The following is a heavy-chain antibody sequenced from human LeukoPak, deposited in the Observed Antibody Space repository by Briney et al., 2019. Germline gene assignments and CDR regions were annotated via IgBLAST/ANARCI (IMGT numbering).Heavy chain of an antibody. CDR1: GGSISSYY. J-gene: IGHJ4*02. CDR3: ARREALLGDY. V-gene: IGHV4-59*06. D-gene: IGHD1-26*01. CDR2: IYYSGSA. Sequence: SETLSLTCTVSGGSISSYYWSWIRQPPGKGLEWIGYIYYSGSAYYNPSLKSRVTISVDTSKNQFSLKLSSVTAADTAVYYCARREALLGDYWGQGTLVTVSS.